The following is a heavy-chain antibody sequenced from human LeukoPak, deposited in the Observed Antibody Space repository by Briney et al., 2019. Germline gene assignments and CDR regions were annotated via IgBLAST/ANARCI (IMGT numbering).Heavy chain of an antibody. CDR3: AKTMRAGSRTYYYYYYMDV. CDR2: ISYDGSNK. CDR1: GFTFSSYD. J-gene: IGHJ6*03. D-gene: IGHD6-13*01. V-gene: IGHV3-30*18. Sequence: GGSLRLSCAASGFTFSSYDMHWVRQAPGKGLEWVAAISYDGSNKYYVDSVKGRFIISRDNSKNTLYLQMNSPRAEDTAVYYCAKTMRAGSRTYYYYYYMDVWGKGTTVTVSS.